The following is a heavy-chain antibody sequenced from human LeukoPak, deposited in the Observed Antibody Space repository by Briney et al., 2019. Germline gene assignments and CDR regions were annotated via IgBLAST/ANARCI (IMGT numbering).Heavy chain of an antibody. Sequence: SSVKVSCKASGGTFSSYAISWVRQAPGQGLEWMGGIIPIFGTANYAQKFQGRVTITTDESTSTAYMELSSLRSEDTAVYYCARSGIAAATPVLPYYYYYMDVWGKGTTVTVSS. CDR1: GGTFSSYA. J-gene: IGHJ6*03. V-gene: IGHV1-69*05. CDR2: IIPIFGTA. CDR3: ARSGIAAATPVLPYYYYYMDV. D-gene: IGHD6-25*01.